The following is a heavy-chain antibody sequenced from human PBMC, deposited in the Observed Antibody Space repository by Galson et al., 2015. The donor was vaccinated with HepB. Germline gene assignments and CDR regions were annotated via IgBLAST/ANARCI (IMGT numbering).Heavy chain of an antibody. Sequence: SLRLSCAASGFTFSSYSMNWVRQAPGKGLEWVSSISSSSSYIYYADSVKGRFTISRDNAKNSLYLQMNSLRAEDTAVYYCASLLAYCGGGCYSSYYYYGMDVWGQGTTVTVSS. D-gene: IGHD2-21*02. V-gene: IGHV3-21*01. J-gene: IGHJ6*02. CDR1: GFTFSSYS. CDR3: ASLLAYCGGGCYSSYYYYGMDV. CDR2: ISSSSSYI.